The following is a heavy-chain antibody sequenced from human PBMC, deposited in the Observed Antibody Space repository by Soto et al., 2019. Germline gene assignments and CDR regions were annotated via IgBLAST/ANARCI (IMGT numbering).Heavy chain of an antibody. J-gene: IGHJ6*02. CDR3: ARGGGYDYLDYYYGMDV. CDR2: VNHSGST. Sequence: QVQLQQWGAGLLKPSETLSLTCAVYGGSFSSYYWSWIRQSPGKGLEWIGEVNHSGSTNYNPSLKSRVTISVDTSKSHFSLKLTSITAADTAVYYYARGGGYDYLDYYYGMDVWGQGTTVTVSS. V-gene: IGHV4-34*01. CDR1: GGSFSSYY. D-gene: IGHD5-12*01.